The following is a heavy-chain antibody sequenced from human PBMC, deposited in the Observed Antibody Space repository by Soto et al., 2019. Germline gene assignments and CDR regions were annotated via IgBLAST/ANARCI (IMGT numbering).Heavy chain of an antibody. J-gene: IGHJ4*02. D-gene: IGHD3-22*01. Sequence: SETLSLTCAVSGDSISSGGYSWNWIRQPPGKGLEWIGYIYHSGKAYYNQSLKSRVIISVDTSENQFSLKVTSVTAADTAVYYCARHGYDSRIHYLYYFDNWGQGTLVTVSS. CDR1: GDSISSGGYS. CDR3: ARHGYDSRIHYLYYFDN. CDR2: IYHSGKA. V-gene: IGHV4-30-2*01.